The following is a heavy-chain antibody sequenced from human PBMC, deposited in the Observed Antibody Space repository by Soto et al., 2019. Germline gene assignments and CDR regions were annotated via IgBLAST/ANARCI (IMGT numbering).Heavy chain of an antibody. CDR3: AKSSYYYYYGMDV. CDR1: GGTFSSYA. J-gene: IGHJ6*02. D-gene: IGHD6-6*01. V-gene: IGHV1-69*13. Sequence: SVKVSCKASGGTFSSYAISWVRQAPGQGLEWMGGIIPIFGTANYAQKFQGRVTITADESTSTAYMELSSLRSEDTAVYYCAKSSYYYYYGMDVWGQGTTVTVSS. CDR2: IIPIFGTA.